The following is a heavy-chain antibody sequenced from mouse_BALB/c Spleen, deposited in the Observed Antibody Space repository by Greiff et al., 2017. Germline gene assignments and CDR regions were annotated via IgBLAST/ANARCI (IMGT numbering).Heavy chain of an antibody. J-gene: IGHJ3*01. CDR2: IRLKSNNYAT. CDR1: GFTFSNYW. CDR3: TREGDYDLFAY. D-gene: IGHD2-4*01. V-gene: IGHV6-6*02. Sequence: EVKVEESGGGLVQPGGSMKLSCVASGFTFSNYWMNWVRQSPEKGLEWVAEIRLKSNNYATHYAESVKGRFTISRDDSKSSVYLQMNNLRAEDTGIYYCTREGDYDLFAYWGQGTLVTVSA.